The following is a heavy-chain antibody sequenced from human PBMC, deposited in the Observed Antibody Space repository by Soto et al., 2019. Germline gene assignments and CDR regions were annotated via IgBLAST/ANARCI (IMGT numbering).Heavy chain of an antibody. D-gene: IGHD3-3*01. J-gene: IGHJ5*02. Sequence: PSETLSLTCAVYVGSFSGYYWSWIRQPPGKGLEWIGEINHSGSTNYNPSLKSRVTISVDTSKNQFSLKLSSVTAADTAVYYCARANANITIFGVVIQNWFDPWGQGTLVTVSS. CDR2: INHSGST. V-gene: IGHV4-34*01. CDR1: VGSFSGYY. CDR3: ARANANITIFGVVIQNWFDP.